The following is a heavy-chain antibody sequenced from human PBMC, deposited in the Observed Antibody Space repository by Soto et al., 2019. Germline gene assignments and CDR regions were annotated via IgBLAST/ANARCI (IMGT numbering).Heavy chain of an antibody. CDR1: GFTFSSCA. V-gene: IGHV3-23*01. J-gene: IGHJ6*02. CDR2: IIDSGGST. Sequence: XXSLRLSFAASGFTFSSCAMCWVRQAPGKGLEWVSDIIDSGGSTYYADSVKGRFTISRDNSKSTLYLQMNSLRDEDTALYYCAKGRSYYYYYGVDVWGQGTTVTVSS. CDR3: AKGRSYYYYYGVDV.